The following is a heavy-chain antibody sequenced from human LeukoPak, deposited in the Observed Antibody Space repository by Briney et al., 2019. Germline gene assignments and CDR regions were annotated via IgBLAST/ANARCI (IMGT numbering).Heavy chain of an antibody. CDR2: INYSEST. Sequence: SETLSLTCADYGGSFSGYYWSWIRQPPGKGLEWSGEINYSESTNYNPSLKRRVTVSVDTSKNQFSLKLSSVTDADTAVYYCARGPYDFWSGYYRGLYYYGMDVWGQGTTVTVSS. CDR1: GGSFSGYY. V-gene: IGHV4-34*01. CDR3: ARGPYDFWSGYYRGLYYYGMDV. D-gene: IGHD3-3*01. J-gene: IGHJ6*02.